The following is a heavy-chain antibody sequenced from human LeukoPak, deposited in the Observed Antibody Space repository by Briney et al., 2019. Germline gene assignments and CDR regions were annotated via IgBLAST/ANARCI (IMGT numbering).Heavy chain of an antibody. CDR2: ISSSGSTI. V-gene: IGHV3-11*01. CDR1: GFTFSDYY. Sequence: GGSLRLSCAASGFTFSDYYVSWIRQAPGKGLEWVSYISSSGSTIYYADSVKGRFTISRDNAKNSLSLQMNSLRAEDTAVYYCARGTRGCCSSTSCYRNWFEFDPWGQGTLVTVSS. D-gene: IGHD2-2*01. CDR3: ARGTRGCCSSTSCYRNWFEFDP. J-gene: IGHJ5*02.